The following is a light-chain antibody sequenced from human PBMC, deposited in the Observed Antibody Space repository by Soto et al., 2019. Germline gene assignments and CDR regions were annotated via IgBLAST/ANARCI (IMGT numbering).Light chain of an antibody. CDR3: QQRSNWHT. CDR2: DAS. CDR1: QSVSSY. V-gene: IGKV3-11*01. J-gene: IGKJ5*01. Sequence: EIVLTQSPATLSLSPGERATLSCRASQSVSSYLAWYQQKPGQAPRLLIYDASNRATGIPARFSGSGSGTDFTLTISSLEPEDFAVYYCQQRSNWHTFAQGTRLEIK.